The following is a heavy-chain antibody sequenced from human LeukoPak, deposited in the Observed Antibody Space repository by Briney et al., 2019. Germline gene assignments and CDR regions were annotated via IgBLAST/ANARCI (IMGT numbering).Heavy chain of an antibody. Sequence: GGSLRLSCAASGFTFSSYGMHWVRQAPGKGLEWVAFIRYDGSNKYYADSVKGRFTISRDNSKNTLYLQMNILRDEDTAVYYCANSYSSSWGSNWFDPWGQGTLVTVSS. CDR2: IRYDGSNK. J-gene: IGHJ5*02. D-gene: IGHD6-13*01. CDR1: GFTFSSYG. CDR3: ANSYSSSWGSNWFDP. V-gene: IGHV3-30*02.